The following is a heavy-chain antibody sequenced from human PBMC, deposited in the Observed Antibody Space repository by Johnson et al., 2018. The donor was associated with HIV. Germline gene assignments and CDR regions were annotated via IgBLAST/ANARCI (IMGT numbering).Heavy chain of an antibody. CDR3: ARERRLASNAFDI. CDR1: GFTVSSIE. V-gene: IGHV3-30*03. CDR2: ISYDGSNK. J-gene: IGHJ3*02. Sequence: VQLVESRGVLVQPGGSLRLSCAASGFTVSSIEMSWVRQAPGKGLEWVAVISYDGSNKYYADSVKGRFTISRDNSKNTLYLQMNSLRAEDTAVYYCARERRLASNAFDIWCQGTMVTVSS.